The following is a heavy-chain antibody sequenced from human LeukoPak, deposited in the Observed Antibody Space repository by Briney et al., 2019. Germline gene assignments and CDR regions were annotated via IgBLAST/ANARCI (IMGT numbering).Heavy chain of an antibody. J-gene: IGHJ4*02. CDR3: ARDTRYCSGGGCYVGYYFDY. V-gene: IGHV3-48*03. D-gene: IGHD2-15*01. CDR2: ISSSGSTI. Sequence: GGSLRLSCAASGFTFSSYEMNWVRQAPGKGLEWVSCISSSGSTIYYADSVKGRFAISRDNAKNSLFLQMNSLRAEDTAVYYCARDTRYCSGGGCYVGYYFDYWGQGTLVTVSS. CDR1: GFTFSSYE.